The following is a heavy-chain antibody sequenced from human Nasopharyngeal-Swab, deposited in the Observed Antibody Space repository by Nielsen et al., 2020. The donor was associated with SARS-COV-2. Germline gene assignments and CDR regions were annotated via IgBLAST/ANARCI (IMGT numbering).Heavy chain of an antibody. Sequence: SGPTLVKPTQTLTLTYTFSGFSLSTSGMCVSWIRQPPGKALEWLALIDWDDDKYYSTSLKTRLTISKDTSKNQVVLTMTNMDPVDTATYYCARMTTDDYGDYAWYDYWGQGTLVTVSS. D-gene: IGHD4-17*01. J-gene: IGHJ4*02. CDR3: ARMTTDDYGDYAWYDY. CDR1: GFSLSTSGMC. CDR2: IDWDDDK. V-gene: IGHV2-70*01.